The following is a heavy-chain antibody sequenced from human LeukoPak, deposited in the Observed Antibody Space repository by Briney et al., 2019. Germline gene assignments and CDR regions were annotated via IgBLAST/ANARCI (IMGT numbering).Heavy chain of an antibody. D-gene: IGHD1-26*01. CDR1: GYIFSIYA. J-gene: IGHJ1*01. CDR2: INTNTGNP. Sequence: APVKVSCKASGYIFSIYAMIWVRQAPGQGLELMGWINTNTGNPTYAQGFTGRFVFSLDTSVSTAYLQISSLKTEDTAVYYCARDYTLTVGTTTYFQHWGQGTLVTVSS. CDR3: ARDYTLTVGTTTYFQH. V-gene: IGHV7-4-1*02.